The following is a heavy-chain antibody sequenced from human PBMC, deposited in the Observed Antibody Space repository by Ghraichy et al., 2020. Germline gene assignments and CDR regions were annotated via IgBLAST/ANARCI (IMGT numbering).Heavy chain of an antibody. J-gene: IGHJ4*02. Sequence: SETLSLTCTVSGGSISSGGYYWSWIRQHPGKGLEWIGYIYYSGSTYYNPSLKSRVTISVDTSKNQFSLKLSSVTAADTAVYYCARTGSAGYSSSYSYRDWGQGSLVTVSS. V-gene: IGHV4-31*03. D-gene: IGHD6-13*01. CDR1: GGSISSGGYY. CDR2: IYYSGST. CDR3: ARTGSAGYSSSYSYRD.